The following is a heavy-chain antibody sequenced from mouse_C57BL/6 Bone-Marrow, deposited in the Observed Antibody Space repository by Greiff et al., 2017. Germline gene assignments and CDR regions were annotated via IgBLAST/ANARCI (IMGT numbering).Heavy chain of an antibody. J-gene: IGHJ2*01. D-gene: IGHD1-1*01. Sequence: EVQLQQSGAELVRPGASVKLSCTASGFNIKDDYMHWVKQRPEQGLEWIGWIDPENGDTEYASKFQGKAPIKADSSSNTADLQLSSMTSEDTAVYYCTIINYVYFDYWGQGTTRTVS. V-gene: IGHV14-4*01. CDR3: TIINYVYFDY. CDR2: IDPENGDT. CDR1: GFNIKDDY.